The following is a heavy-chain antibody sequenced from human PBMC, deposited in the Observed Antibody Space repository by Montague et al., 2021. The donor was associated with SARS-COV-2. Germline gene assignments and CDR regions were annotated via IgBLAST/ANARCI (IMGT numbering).Heavy chain of an antibody. Sequence: SDTLSLTCTVSGGSISSYYWSWIRQPPGKGLEWIGYIYYSGSTSYNPSLKSRVTISVDTSKNQFSLKLSSVTAADTAVYYCARGSGWMGNAFDIWGQGTMVTVSS. CDR1: GGSISSYY. V-gene: IGHV4-59*07. CDR3: ARGSGWMGNAFDI. J-gene: IGHJ3*02. CDR2: IYYSGST. D-gene: IGHD6-19*01.